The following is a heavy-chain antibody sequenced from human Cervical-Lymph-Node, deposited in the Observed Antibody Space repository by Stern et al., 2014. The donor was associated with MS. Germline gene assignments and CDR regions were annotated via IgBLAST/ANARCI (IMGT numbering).Heavy chain of an antibody. D-gene: IGHD3-22*01. Sequence: VQLVQSGAEVKKPGSSVKVSCKASGGTFSSYGISWVRQAPGQGLEWMGGIIPIFGTANYAQKFQGRVTITADESTTTAYMELSSLRSEDTAVCYCVREFNYDTSGYYFYYWGQGTLVTVSS. CDR3: VREFNYDTSGYYFYY. J-gene: IGHJ4*02. V-gene: IGHV1-69*01. CDR2: IIPIFGTA. CDR1: GGTFSSYG.